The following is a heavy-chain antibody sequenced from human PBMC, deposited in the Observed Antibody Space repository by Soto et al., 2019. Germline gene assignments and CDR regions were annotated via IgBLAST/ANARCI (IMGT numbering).Heavy chain of an antibody. CDR1: GYTFSDYY. Sequence: ASVKVSCKASGYTFSDYYMHWVRQAPGQGLEWMGWISPNSGGTVYAQKFQGRVTMTRDTSTSTAYIELSSLTSDDTAVYYCARDSRRGYDYHSSAHWGQGTWVTVSS. J-gene: IGHJ4*02. V-gene: IGHV1-2*02. CDR3: ARDSRRGYDYHSSAH. D-gene: IGHD5-12*01. CDR2: ISPNSGGT.